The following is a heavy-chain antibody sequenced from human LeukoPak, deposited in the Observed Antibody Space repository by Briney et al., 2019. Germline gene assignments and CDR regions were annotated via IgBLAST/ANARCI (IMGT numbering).Heavy chain of an antibody. V-gene: IGHV4-4*07. CDR2: IDTSGNT. D-gene: IGHD3-10*01. CDR1: GGSISIYR. CDR3: AREAPISDSGNYYKSLGY. Sequence: SETLSLTCTLSGGSISIYRWSWIRQPAGKGLEWMGRIDTSGNTNYNPSLNGRVTMSVDTSKNQFSLKLSSVTAADTAVYYCAREAPISDSGNYYKSLGYWGQGTLVTVSS. J-gene: IGHJ4*02.